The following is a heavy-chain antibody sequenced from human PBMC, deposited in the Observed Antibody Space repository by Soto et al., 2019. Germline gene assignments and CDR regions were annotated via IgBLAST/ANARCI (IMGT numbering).Heavy chain of an antibody. CDR3: AKLGTEVTGSWRYYFDY. Sequence: GGSLRLSCAASGFTFSSYAMSWVRQAPGKGLEWVSTISNSGGNTYYAASVKGRFTISRDISKNTLFLQMNSLRAEDTAVYYCAKLGTEVTGSWRYYFDYWGQGTLVTVSS. V-gene: IGHV3-23*01. D-gene: IGHD3-9*01. CDR2: ISNSGGNT. J-gene: IGHJ4*02. CDR1: GFTFSSYA.